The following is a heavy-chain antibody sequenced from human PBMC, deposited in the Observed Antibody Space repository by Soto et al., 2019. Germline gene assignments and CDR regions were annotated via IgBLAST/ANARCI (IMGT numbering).Heavy chain of an antibody. V-gene: IGHV3-23*01. CDR2: ISGSGGST. J-gene: IGHJ3*02. CDR1: GFTFSSYA. D-gene: IGHD6-19*01. CDR3: AKVLRTGYSSGVDAFDI. Sequence: EVQLLESGGGLVQPGGSLRLSCAASGFTFSSYAMSWVRQAPGKGLEWVSAISGSGGSTYYADSVKGRFTISRDSSKNTLYLQMNSLRAEDTAVYYCAKVLRTGYSSGVDAFDIWGQGTMVTVSS.